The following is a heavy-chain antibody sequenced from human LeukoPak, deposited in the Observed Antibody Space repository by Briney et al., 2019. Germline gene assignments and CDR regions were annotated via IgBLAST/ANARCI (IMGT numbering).Heavy chain of an antibody. CDR3: TRRGIWFGSLALDY. CDR2: IRRKADGGTT. V-gene: IGHV3-49*04. J-gene: IGHJ4*02. D-gene: IGHD3-10*01. CDR1: GFTFSSYE. Sequence: GGSLRLSCAASGFTFSSYEMNWVRQAPGKGLEWVGFIRRKADGGTTEYAASVKGRFTISRDDSKSTADLQMNSLKTEDTAVYYCTRRGIWFGSLALDYWGQGTLVTVSS.